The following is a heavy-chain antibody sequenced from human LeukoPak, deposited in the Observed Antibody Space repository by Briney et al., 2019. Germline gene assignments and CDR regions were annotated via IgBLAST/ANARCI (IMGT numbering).Heavy chain of an antibody. J-gene: IGHJ1*01. V-gene: IGHV3-23*01. CDR1: GFTFSSNA. CDR2: VSASGVDT. CDR3: AKGGRNTGFQH. Sequence: GGSLRLSCAASGFTFSSNAMSWVRQAPGKGLNWVSAVSASGVDTFYADSVRGRLTISGDNSKNTLYLQLNSLRAEDTAVYYCAKGGRNTGFQHWGRGTLVTVSS. D-gene: IGHD1-14*01.